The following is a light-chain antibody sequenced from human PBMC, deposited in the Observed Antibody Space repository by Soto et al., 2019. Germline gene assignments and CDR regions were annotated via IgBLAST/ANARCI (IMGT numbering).Light chain of an antibody. CDR1: SSDVGTYNF. CDR3: SSYANSDTVI. J-gene: IGLJ2*01. Sequence: QSVLTQPASVSGSPGQSITISCTGTSSDVGTYNFVSWYRQHPVKAPILIIFDVSSRPSGISNRFSGSKSGNTASLTISGVKAEDEADYYCSSYANSDTVIFGGGPKLTVL. V-gene: IGLV2-14*01. CDR2: DVS.